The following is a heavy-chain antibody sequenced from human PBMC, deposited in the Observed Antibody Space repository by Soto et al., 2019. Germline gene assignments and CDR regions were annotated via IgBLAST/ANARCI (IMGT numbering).Heavy chain of an antibody. CDR1: GFTFTSYT. Sequence: EVQLVESGGGLVKPGGSLRLSCAASGFTFTSYTMNWVRQAPGKGLEWVSSISSSSTYIYYADSVKGRSTISRDNAKNALYLQMNSLRAEDTAVYYCARDGPNDAFDIWGQGTMVTVSP. D-gene: IGHD7-27*01. J-gene: IGHJ3*02. V-gene: IGHV3-21*01. CDR3: ARDGPNDAFDI. CDR2: ISSSSTYI.